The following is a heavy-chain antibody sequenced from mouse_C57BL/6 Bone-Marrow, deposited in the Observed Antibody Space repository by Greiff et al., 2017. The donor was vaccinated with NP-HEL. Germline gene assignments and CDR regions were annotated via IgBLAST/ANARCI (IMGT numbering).Heavy chain of an antibody. V-gene: IGHV5-16*01. Sequence: EVMLVESEGGLVQPGSSMKLSCTASGFTFSDYYMAWVRQVPEKGLEWVANINYDGSSTYYLDSLKSRFIISRDNAKNILYLQMSSLKSEDTATYYCAREASTVAYFDYWGQGTTLTVSS. CDR1: GFTFSDYY. CDR2: INYDGSST. CDR3: AREASTVAYFDY. D-gene: IGHD1-1*01. J-gene: IGHJ2*01.